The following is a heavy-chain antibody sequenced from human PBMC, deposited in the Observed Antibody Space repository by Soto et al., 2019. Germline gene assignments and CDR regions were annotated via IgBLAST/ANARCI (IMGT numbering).Heavy chain of an antibody. V-gene: IGHV5-51*01. J-gene: IGHJ6*02. CDR3: ARLGFNYDFLGVYYNVHHYYGIDV. D-gene: IGHD3-3*01. Sequence: PGESLKISCMGSGYKVSTWHNFTSYWIAWVRQMPGEGLEWMGIIYPGDSDTRYSPSFQGQVTISADKSINSVYLQWSSLKASDTATYYCARLGFNYDFLGVYYNVHHYYGIDVWDQGTTVTISS. CDR1: GYKVSTWHNFTSYW. CDR2: IYPGDSDT.